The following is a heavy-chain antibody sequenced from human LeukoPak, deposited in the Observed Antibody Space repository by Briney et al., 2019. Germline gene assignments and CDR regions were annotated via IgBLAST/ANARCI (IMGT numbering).Heavy chain of an antibody. CDR2: IIPIFGTA. CDR1: GYTFISYY. Sequence: SVKVSCKASGYTFISYYMHWVRQAPGQGLEWMGGIIPIFGTANYAQKFQGRVTITADESTSTAYMELSSLRSEDTAVYYCGRVSCGGNCYSLIGTFDIWGQGTMVTVSS. D-gene: IGHD2-15*01. CDR3: GRVSCGGNCYSLIGTFDI. J-gene: IGHJ3*02. V-gene: IGHV1-69*13.